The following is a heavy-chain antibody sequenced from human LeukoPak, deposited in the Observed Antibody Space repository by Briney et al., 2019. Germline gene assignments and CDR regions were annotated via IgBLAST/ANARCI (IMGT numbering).Heavy chain of an antibody. CDR2: ISYDGSNK. CDR3: AKGPSGSYYNSSFDY. Sequence: PGRSLRLSCAASGFTFSSYGMHWVRQAPGKGLEWLAVISYDGSNKYYADSVKGRFTISRDNSKNTLYLQMNSLRAEDTAVYYCAKGPSGSYYNSSFDYWGQGTLVTVSS. CDR1: GFTFSSYG. J-gene: IGHJ4*02. D-gene: IGHD3-10*01. V-gene: IGHV3-30*18.